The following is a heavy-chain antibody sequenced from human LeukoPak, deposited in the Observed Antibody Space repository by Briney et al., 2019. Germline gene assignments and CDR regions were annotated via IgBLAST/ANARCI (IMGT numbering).Heavy chain of an antibody. CDR2: IYSSGST. CDR1: GLTFSSNH. Sequence: GGSLRLSCAASGLTFSSNHMSWVRQAPGKGPEWGSVIYSSGSTSYADSVRGRFTISRDNSKNMLSLQMNSLRAEDTAVYYCARAGDTAVATGYFDYWGQGTLVTVPS. V-gene: IGHV3-53*01. D-gene: IGHD5-18*01. CDR3: ARAGDTAVATGYFDY. J-gene: IGHJ4*02.